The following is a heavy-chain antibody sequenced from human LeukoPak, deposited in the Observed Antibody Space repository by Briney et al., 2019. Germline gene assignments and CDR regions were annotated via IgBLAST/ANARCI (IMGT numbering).Heavy chain of an antibody. CDR2: INHSGST. V-gene: IGHV4-34*01. Sequence: PSETLSLTCAVYGGSFSGYYWSWIRQPPGKGLEWIGEINHSGSTNYNPSLKSRVTISVDTSKNQFSLKLSSVTAADTAVYYCARESGLYYYYYMDVWGKGTTVTVSS. CDR1: GGSFSGYY. J-gene: IGHJ6*03. CDR3: ARESGLYYYYYMDV. D-gene: IGHD1-26*01.